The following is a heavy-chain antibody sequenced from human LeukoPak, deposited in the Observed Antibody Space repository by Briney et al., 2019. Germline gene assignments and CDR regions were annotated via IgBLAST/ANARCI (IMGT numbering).Heavy chain of an antibody. CDR1: GYSFTTYW. V-gene: IGHV5-51*03. CDR3: AGRGDGYNRPFDY. Sequence: GESLKISCKGSGYSFTTYWIGWVRQVPGKGLEWMGTIYPGDSDTRYSPSFQGQVTISADKSISTAYLQWSSLKASDTAIYYCAGRGDGYNRPFDYWGQGALVTVSS. CDR2: IYPGDSDT. D-gene: IGHD5-24*01. J-gene: IGHJ4*02.